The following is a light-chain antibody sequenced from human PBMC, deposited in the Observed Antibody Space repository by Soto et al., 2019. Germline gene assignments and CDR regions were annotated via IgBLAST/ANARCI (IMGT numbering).Light chain of an antibody. CDR3: QQYNSYIT. J-gene: IGKJ3*01. CDR2: KAS. CDR1: QSIGSS. Sequence: DIQMTQSPSTLSASVGDRVTFTCRASQSIGSSLAWYQQRPGKAPKLLIYKASTLESGVPSRFSGSGSGTEFTLTINSLQPDDFATYYCQQYNSYITFGPGTKVDIK. V-gene: IGKV1-5*03.